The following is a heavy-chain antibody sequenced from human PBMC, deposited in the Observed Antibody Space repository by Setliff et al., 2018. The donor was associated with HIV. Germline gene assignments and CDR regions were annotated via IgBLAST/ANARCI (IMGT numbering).Heavy chain of an antibody. V-gene: IGHV4-59*01. J-gene: IGHJ4*02. CDR3: ARAEGDAYNSLPYFDS. CDR2: VYSTGSI. CDR1: GGSMSRFY. Sequence: SETLSLTCTVSGGSMSRFYWTWIRQPPGKGLEWIGFVYSTGSINYSPSFRGRLTISLDTSENQFSLHLTSVTAADTAVYYCARAEGDAYNSLPYFDSWGPGARVTVSS. D-gene: IGHD1-1*01.